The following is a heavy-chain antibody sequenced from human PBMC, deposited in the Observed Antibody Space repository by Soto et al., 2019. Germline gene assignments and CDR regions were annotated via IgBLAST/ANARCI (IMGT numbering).Heavy chain of an antibody. J-gene: IGHJ4*02. Sequence: EVQLVESGGGLVQPGGSLRLSCAASGFTFSSYSMNWVRQAPGKGLEWVSYISSSSSTIYYADSVKGRFTISRDNAKNSVNLKKNSRRAENTAVYNCARDMGNSYVPFDNWGQGTLVPVSS. D-gene: IGHD5-18*01. CDR2: ISSSSSTI. V-gene: IGHV3-48*01. CDR1: GFTFSSYS. CDR3: ARDMGNSYVPFDN.